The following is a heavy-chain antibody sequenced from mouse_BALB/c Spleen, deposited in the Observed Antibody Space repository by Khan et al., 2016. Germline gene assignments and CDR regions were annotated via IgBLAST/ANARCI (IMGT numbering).Heavy chain of an antibody. V-gene: IGHV3-1*02. CDR1: GYSITSHYS. CDR2: IYYSGST. J-gene: IGHJ2*01. CDR3: ARSSSGYWYYFDY. D-gene: IGHD3-1*01. Sequence: EVQLVESGPDLVKPSQSLSLTCTVTGYSITSHYSWHWIRHFPGNKLEWMGYIYYSGSTNYNPSLKSRISLTRDTSKNQFFLQLNSVTTEDTATYYCARSSSGYWYYFDYWGQGTTLTVSS.